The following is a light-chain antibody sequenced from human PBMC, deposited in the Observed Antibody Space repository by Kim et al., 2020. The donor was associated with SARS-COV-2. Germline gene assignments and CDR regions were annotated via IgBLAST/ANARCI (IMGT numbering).Light chain of an antibody. CDR2: DAS. CDR3: QQYNSFPLT. CDR1: QSISSW. Sequence: ASVGDRVTSTCRASQSISSWLAWYQQKPGKAPKLLIYDASSLESGVPSRFSGSVSGTEFTLTISSLQPDDFATYYCQQYNSFPLTFGGGTKVDIK. V-gene: IGKV1-5*01. J-gene: IGKJ4*01.